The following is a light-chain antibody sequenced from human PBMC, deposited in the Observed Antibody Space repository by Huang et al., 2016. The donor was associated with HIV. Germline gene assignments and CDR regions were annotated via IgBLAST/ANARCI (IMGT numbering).Light chain of an antibody. V-gene: IGKV3D-15*01. CDR3: QQYNNWPPWT. CDR1: AGVSNN. CDR2: GAS. Sequence: IVMTQSPATLSVFPGKRATLSCRASAGVSNNVAWYQQRPGQTPRLLIHGASTRHTGIPARFSGRGSGTEVTLTITSLQPEDAAVYYCQQYNNWPPWTFGPGTQVEI. J-gene: IGKJ1*01.